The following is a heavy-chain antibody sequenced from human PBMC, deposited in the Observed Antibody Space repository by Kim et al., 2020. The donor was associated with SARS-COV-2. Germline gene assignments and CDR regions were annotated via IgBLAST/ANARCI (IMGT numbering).Heavy chain of an antibody. V-gene: IGHV4-39*01. Sequence: SETLSLTCTVSGGSISSSSYYWGWIRQPPGKGLEWIGSIYYSGSTYYNPSLKSRVTISVDTSKNQFSLKLSSVTAADTAVYYCARPLAEDILTGWGDWFDPWGQGTLVTVSS. CDR2: IYYSGST. CDR1: GGSISSSSYY. J-gene: IGHJ5*02. CDR3: ARPLAEDILTGWGDWFDP. D-gene: IGHD3-9*01.